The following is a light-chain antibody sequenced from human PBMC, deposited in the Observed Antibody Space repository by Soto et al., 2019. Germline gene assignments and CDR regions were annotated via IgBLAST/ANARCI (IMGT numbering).Light chain of an antibody. V-gene: IGKV1-5*03. J-gene: IGKJ1*01. CDR3: QQYNSYSRT. Sequence: DIQITQSPSTLSASVGDRVTITCRASQSISSWLAWYQQKPGKAPKLLIYKASSLESGVPSRFSGSGSGTEFTLTISSLQPDDFATYYCQQYNSYSRTFGQGTKV. CDR1: QSISSW. CDR2: KAS.